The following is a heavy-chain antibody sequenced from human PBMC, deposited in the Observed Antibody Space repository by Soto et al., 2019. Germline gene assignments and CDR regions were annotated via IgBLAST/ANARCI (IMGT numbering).Heavy chain of an antibody. CDR3: ARDRGPLQSLYSGSYYYYYGMDV. Sequence: GASVKVSCKASGGTFSSYAISWVRQAPGQGLEWMGGIIPIFGTANYAQKFQGRVTITADESTSTAYMELSSLRSEDTAVYYCARDRGPLQSLYSGSYYYYYGMDVWGQGTTVTVSS. CDR1: GGTFSSYA. V-gene: IGHV1-69*13. D-gene: IGHD1-26*01. CDR2: IIPIFGTA. J-gene: IGHJ6*02.